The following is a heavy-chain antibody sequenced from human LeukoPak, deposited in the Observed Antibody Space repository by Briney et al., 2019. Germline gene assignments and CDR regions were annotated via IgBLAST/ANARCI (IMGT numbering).Heavy chain of an antibody. V-gene: IGHV1-8*03. CDR1: GGTFTSYD. CDR2: MNPNSGNT. CDR3: ARASSIAARPAPLGY. Sequence: ASVKVSCKASGGTFTSYDINWVRQATGQGLEWMGWMNPNSGNTGYAQKFQGRVTITRNTSISTAYMELGSLRSEDTAVYYCARASSIAARPAPLGYWGQGTLVTVSS. J-gene: IGHJ4*02. D-gene: IGHD6-6*01.